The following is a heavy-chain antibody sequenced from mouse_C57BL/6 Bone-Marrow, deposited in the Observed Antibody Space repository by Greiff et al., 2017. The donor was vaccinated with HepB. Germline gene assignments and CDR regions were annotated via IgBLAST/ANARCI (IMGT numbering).Heavy chain of an antibody. CDR1: GYTFTDYD. V-gene: IGHV1-15*01. J-gene: IGHJ3*01. CDR3: TRKGEDSSGPAWFAY. Sequence: VQLQQSGAELVRPGASVTLSCKASGYTFTDYDMHWVKQTPVHGLEWIGAIDPETGGTAYNQKFKGKAILTADKSSSTAYMELRSLTSEDSAVYYCTRKGEDSSGPAWFAYWGQGTLVTVSA. D-gene: IGHD3-2*02. CDR2: IDPETGGT.